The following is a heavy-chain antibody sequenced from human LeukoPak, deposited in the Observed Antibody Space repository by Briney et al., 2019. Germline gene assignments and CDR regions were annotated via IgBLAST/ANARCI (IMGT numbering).Heavy chain of an antibody. V-gene: IGHV4-34*01. D-gene: IGHD5-12*01. CDR3: ARGVEWLRD. CDR1: GGSFIGYY. J-gene: IGHJ4*02. Sequence: KPSETLSLTCAVYGGSFIGYYWSWIRQPPGKGLEWIGEINHSGSTNYNPSLKSRVTISVDTSKNQFSLKLSSVTAADTAVYYCARGVEWLRDWGQGTLVTVSS. CDR2: INHSGST.